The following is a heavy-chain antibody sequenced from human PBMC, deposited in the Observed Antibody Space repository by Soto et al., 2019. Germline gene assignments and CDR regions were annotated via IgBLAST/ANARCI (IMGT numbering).Heavy chain of an antibody. J-gene: IGHJ6*02. CDR2: IYYSGST. Sequence: SETLSLTCTVSGGSISSSSYYWGWIRQPPGKGLEWIGSIYYSGSTYYNPSLKSRVTISVDTSKNQFSLKLSSVTAADTAVYYCARHSTYYYGMDVWGQGTTVTVSS. V-gene: IGHV4-39*01. CDR1: GGSISSSSYY. D-gene: IGHD4-17*01. CDR3: ARHSTYYYGMDV.